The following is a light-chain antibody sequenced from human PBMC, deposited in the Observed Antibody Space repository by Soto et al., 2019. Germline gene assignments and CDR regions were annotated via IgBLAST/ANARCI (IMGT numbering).Light chain of an antibody. V-gene: IGKV1-39*01. CDR1: QSMSTY. Sequence: DIHMTKSTASLSASVGDIVPITCRASQSMSTYLNWYQQKPGQAPNLLIQAAYSLQSGVPSRFSGSGSAIDFTLTTSSLQPEDFATYYCQQSYSTPWTFGQGTKVLIK. CDR3: QQSYSTPWT. J-gene: IGKJ1*01. CDR2: AAY.